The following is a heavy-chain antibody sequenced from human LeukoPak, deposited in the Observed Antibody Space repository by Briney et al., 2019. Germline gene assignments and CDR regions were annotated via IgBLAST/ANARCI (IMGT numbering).Heavy chain of an antibody. Sequence: GGSLRLSCAASGFTFSTYEMNWVRQAPGKGLEWVSYINTSGATMFYADSVKGRFTISRDNARNSLNLQMNSLRDEDTAVYYCARAMVRGLLISWGQGILVTVSS. V-gene: IGHV3-48*03. J-gene: IGHJ5*02. CDR1: GFTFSTYE. CDR2: INTSGATM. D-gene: IGHD3-10*01. CDR3: ARAMVRGLLIS.